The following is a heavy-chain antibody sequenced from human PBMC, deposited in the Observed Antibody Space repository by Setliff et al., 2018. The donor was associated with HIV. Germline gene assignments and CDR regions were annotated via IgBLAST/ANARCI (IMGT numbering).Heavy chain of an antibody. Sequence: SLRPSCAASGFTFSDHYMDWVRQAPGKGLEWVSGISWNSGSIGYADSVKGRFTISRDNAKNSLYLQMNSLRAEDTALYYCAKDSRGGFYYFDYWGQGTLVTVSS. D-gene: IGHD3-16*01. V-gene: IGHV3-9*01. J-gene: IGHJ4*02. CDR2: ISWNSGSI. CDR3: AKDSRGGFYYFDY. CDR1: GFTFSDHY.